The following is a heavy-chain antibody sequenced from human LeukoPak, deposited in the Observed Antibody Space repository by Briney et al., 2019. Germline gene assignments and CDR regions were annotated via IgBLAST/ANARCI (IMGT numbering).Heavy chain of an antibody. D-gene: IGHD2-2*02. CDR2: IYTSGST. Sequence: SETLSLTCTVSGGSISSYYWSWIRQPPGKELEWIGYIYTSGSTNYNPSLKSRVTISVDTSKNQFSLKLSSVTAADTAVYYCARVGQYCSSSSCYNLAYYYYMDVWGKGTTVTVSS. J-gene: IGHJ6*03. V-gene: IGHV4-4*09. CDR3: ARVGQYCSSSSCYNLAYYYYMDV. CDR1: GGSISSYY.